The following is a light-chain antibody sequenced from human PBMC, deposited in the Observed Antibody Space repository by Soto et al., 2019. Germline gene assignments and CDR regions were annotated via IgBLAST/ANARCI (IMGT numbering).Light chain of an antibody. CDR1: SSNIGNNY. V-gene: IGLV1-51*02. CDR3: GTWDSSLSAPYV. J-gene: IGLJ1*01. CDR2: ENN. Sequence: QSALTQPPSVSAAPGQKVTISSSGSSSNIGNNYVSWYQQLPGTAPKLLIFENNKRPSGIPDRFSVSKSGTSATLAITGLQTGDEVNYYCGTWDSSLSAPYVFVTGTKVTVL.